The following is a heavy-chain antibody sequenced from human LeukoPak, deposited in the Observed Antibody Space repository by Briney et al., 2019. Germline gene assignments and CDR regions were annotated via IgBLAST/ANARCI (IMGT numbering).Heavy chain of an antibody. J-gene: IGHJ6*02. CDR3: ARSGAFNYGMDV. Sequence: PGGSLRLSCAASGFTFSNAWMSWVRQAPGKGLEWVGRIKSKTDGGTTDYAAPVKGRFTISRDDSKNTLYLQMNSLKTEDTAVYYCARSGAFNYGMDVWGQGTTVTVSS. D-gene: IGHD3-3*01. CDR1: GFTFSNAW. V-gene: IGHV3-15*01. CDR2: IKSKTDGGTT.